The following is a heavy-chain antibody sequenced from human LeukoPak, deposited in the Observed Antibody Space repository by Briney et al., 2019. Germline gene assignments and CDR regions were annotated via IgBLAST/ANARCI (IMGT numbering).Heavy chain of an antibody. CDR1: GYTFTSYY. CDR3: ARGSSSSLLGY. CDR2: VNASGGST. Sequence: ASGKVSCKASGYTFTSYYMHWVRQAPGQGLEWRGIVNASGGSTSYPHKFHGRVTMTRDISTSTVYMELSSLTSEETAVYYCARGSSSSLLGYCGQGTLVTVSS. J-gene: IGHJ4*02. V-gene: IGHV1-46*03. D-gene: IGHD6-6*01.